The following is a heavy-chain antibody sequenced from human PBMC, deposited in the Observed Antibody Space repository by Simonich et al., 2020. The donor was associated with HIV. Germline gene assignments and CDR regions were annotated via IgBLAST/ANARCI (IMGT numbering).Heavy chain of an antibody. CDR2: INHSGST. J-gene: IGHJ6*03. Sequence: QVHLQQWGAGLLKPSETLSLTCAVYGGSFSGYYWSWIRQPPGKGLEWIGEINHSGSTNYNPSLKIRCTISEDTSKNQFSRKLSSVTAADTAVYYCARGGGTYYGGFYYMDVWGKGTTVTVSS. V-gene: IGHV4-34*01. D-gene: IGHD1-26*01. CDR3: ARGGGTYYGGFYYMDV. CDR1: GGSFSGYY.